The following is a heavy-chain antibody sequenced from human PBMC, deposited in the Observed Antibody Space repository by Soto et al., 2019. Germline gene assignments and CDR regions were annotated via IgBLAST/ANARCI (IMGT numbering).Heavy chain of an antibody. CDR2: IYPGDSDT. J-gene: IGHJ5*02. Sequence: GESLKISSKGSGYSFTSYWIGWVRQMPGKGLEWMGIIYPGDSDTRYSPSFQGQVTISADKSISTAYLQWSSLKASATAMYYCARTYYYYSSGTQRFAPPGQGTLVPVSS. CDR3: ARTYYYYSSGTQRFAP. V-gene: IGHV5-51*01. D-gene: IGHD3-22*01. CDR1: GYSFTSYW.